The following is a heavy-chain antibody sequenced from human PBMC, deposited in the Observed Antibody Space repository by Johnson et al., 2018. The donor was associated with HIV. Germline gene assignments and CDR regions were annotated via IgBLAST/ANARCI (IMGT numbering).Heavy chain of an antibody. V-gene: IGHV3-20*04. J-gene: IGHJ3*02. Sequence: VQLVESGGGVVRPGGSLRLSCVASGFTFDDYGMTWVRQAPGKGLEWVSGINWDGGSTAYADSVKGRFTISRDNAKNSLYLQMNSLGVEDTALYYCARGWLGRDFFDTWGQGTMVTVSS. CDR1: GFTFDDYG. CDR3: ARGWLGRDFFDT. CDR2: INWDGGST. D-gene: IGHD6-19*01.